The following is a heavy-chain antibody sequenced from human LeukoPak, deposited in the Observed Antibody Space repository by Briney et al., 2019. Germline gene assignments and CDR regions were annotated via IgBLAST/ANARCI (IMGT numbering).Heavy chain of an antibody. CDR3: ARGRGKIAVAGEPYYFDY. D-gene: IGHD6-19*01. V-gene: IGHV3-21*01. CDR1: GFTFSGYV. Sequence: PGGSLRLSCAASGFTFSGYVMTWVRQAPGKGLECVSSITFSSSHIYYADSVKGRFTISRDNAKNSLYPQMNSLRAEDTAVYYCARGRGKIAVAGEPYYFDYWGQGTLVTVSS. CDR2: ITFSSSHI. J-gene: IGHJ4*02.